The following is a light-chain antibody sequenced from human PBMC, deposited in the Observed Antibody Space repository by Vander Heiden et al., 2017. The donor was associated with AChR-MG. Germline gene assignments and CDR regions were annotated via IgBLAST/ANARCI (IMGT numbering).Light chain of an antibody. CDR2: GAL. Sequence: EIVLTQSPGTLSLSPGDRATLSCRASHSVSSRYLAWYQQKPGQGPRLLIYGALTRATGIPDRFSGSGSGTDFTLTISRLEPEDFAVYYCQQYGTSPPITFGQGTRLEIK. J-gene: IGKJ5*01. V-gene: IGKV3-20*01. CDR1: HSVSSRY. CDR3: QQYGTSPPIT.